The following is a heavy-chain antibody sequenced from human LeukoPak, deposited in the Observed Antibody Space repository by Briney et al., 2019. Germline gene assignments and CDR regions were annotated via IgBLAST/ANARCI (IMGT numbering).Heavy chain of an antibody. J-gene: IGHJ4*02. Sequence: SETLSLTCTVSGGSISSSSYYWGWIRQPPGKGLEWIGSIYYSGSTYYNPSLKSRVTISVDTSKNQFSLKLSSVTPEDTAVYYCATTLTRGSYSSSSLPFDYWGQGTLVTVSS. V-gene: IGHV4-39*01. D-gene: IGHD6-6*01. CDR2: IYYSGST. CDR3: ATTLTRGSYSSSSLPFDY. CDR1: GGSISSSSYY.